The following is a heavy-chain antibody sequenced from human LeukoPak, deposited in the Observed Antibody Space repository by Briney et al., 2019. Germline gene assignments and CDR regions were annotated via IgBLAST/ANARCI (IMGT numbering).Heavy chain of an antibody. CDR3: AKGSYYDSSGSFYFDY. CDR2: ISGSGDNA. Sequence: GGSLRLSCAASGFTFSSYAMSWVRQAPGKGLEWVSGISGSGDNAYYADSVKGRFTISRDNSKNTLYVQVNSLGTEDTAAYHCAKGSYYDSSGSFYFDYWGQGTLVTVSS. CDR1: GFTFSSYA. J-gene: IGHJ4*02. D-gene: IGHD3-22*01. V-gene: IGHV3-23*01.